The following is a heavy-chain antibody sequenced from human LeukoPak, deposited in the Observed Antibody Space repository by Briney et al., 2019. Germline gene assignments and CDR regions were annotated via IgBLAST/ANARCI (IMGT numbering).Heavy chain of an antibody. J-gene: IGHJ6*03. CDR2: INPSGGST. CDR1: GYTFTSYY. D-gene: IGHD3-10*01. Sequence: ASVKVSCKASGYTFTSYYMHWVRQAPGQGLEWMGIINPSGGSTSYAQKFQGRVTMTRDTSTSTVYMELSSLRSEDTAVYYCARDRSGGVLLWFGELKITDGWRYMDVWGKGTTVTISS. V-gene: IGHV1-46*01. CDR3: ARDRSGGVLLWFGELKITDGWRYMDV.